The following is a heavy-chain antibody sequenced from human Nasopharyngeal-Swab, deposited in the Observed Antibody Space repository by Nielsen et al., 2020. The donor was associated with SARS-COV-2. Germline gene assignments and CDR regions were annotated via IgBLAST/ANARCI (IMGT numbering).Heavy chain of an antibody. CDR3: RGITGTPGAFDI. J-gene: IGHJ3*02. D-gene: IGHD1-20*01. V-gene: IGHV4-34*03. CDR2: INHSGST. Sequence: SQTLSLTCAVYGGSFSGYYWSWIRQPPGKGLEWIGEINHSGSTNYNPSLKSRVTISVDTSKNQFSLKLSSVTAADTAVYYCRGITGTPGAFDIWGQGTTVTVSS. CDR1: GGSFSGYY.